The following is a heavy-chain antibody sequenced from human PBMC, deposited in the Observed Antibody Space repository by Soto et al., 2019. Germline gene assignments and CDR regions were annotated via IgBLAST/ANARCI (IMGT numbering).Heavy chain of an antibody. Sequence: HPGGSLRLSCAESGFTFSSYGMHWVRQAPGKGLEWVAVIWYDGSNKYYADSVKGRFTISRDNSKNTLYLQMNSLRAEDTAVYYCARDAEPWELIYYFDYWGQGTLVPVSS. CDR2: IWYDGSNK. J-gene: IGHJ4*02. CDR3: ARDAEPWELIYYFDY. CDR1: GFTFSSYG. V-gene: IGHV3-33*01. D-gene: IGHD1-26*01.